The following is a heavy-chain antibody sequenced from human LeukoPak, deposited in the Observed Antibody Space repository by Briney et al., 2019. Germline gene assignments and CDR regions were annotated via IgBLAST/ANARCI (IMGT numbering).Heavy chain of an antibody. Sequence: GASVKASCKVSGYTLSELSMHWVRQAPGKGLEWMGGFDPEDGETIYAQKFQGRVTMTEDTSTDTGYMELSSPRFEDTAVYYCATDQRGAGLGFVYGSGSFYGLDVWGQGTTVTVSS. CDR3: ATDQRGAGLGFVYGSGSFYGLDV. D-gene: IGHD3-10*01. CDR2: FDPEDGET. V-gene: IGHV1-24*01. J-gene: IGHJ6*02. CDR1: GYTLSELS.